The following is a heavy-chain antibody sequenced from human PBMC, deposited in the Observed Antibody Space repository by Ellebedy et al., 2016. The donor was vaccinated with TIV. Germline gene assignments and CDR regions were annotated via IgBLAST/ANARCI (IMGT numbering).Heavy chain of an antibody. Sequence: ASVKVSCXASGYTFTSYGISWVRQAPGQGLEWMGWISAYNGNTNYAQKLQGRVTMTTDTSTSTAYMELRSLRSDDTAVYYCARGWFGELSLYYYYYGMDVWGQGTTVTVSS. J-gene: IGHJ6*02. D-gene: IGHD3-10*01. V-gene: IGHV1-18*01. CDR1: GYTFTSYG. CDR2: ISAYNGNT. CDR3: ARGWFGELSLYYYYYGMDV.